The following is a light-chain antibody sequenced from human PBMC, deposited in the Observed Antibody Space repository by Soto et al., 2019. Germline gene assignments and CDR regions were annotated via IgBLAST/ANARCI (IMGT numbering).Light chain of an antibody. CDR1: QRTSGW. V-gene: IGKV1-5*01. CDR3: QQYDSFSVT. Sequence: DIQMTQSPSTLSASLGDTVTITWWASQRTSGWLAWHQQKPGKAPKLLIYDVSALKRGVPPRFSGSGSGTEFTLTISSLKPDDFATYYCQQYDSFSVTFGQGTKVDIK. CDR2: DVS. J-gene: IGKJ1*01.